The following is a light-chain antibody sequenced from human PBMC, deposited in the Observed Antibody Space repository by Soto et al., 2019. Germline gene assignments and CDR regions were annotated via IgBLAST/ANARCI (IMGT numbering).Light chain of an antibody. V-gene: IGLV2-14*01. CDR1: SSDVGGYNY. CDR2: DVS. J-gene: IGLJ2*01. Sequence: QSALTQPASVSGSPGQSITISCTGTSSDVGGYNYVSWYQQHPGKAPKLMIYDVSNRPSGVSNRFSGSKSGNTASLTISGLQAEDEAEYDCCSYTSSSTLSVVFGGGTKLTVL. CDR3: CSYTSSSTLSVV.